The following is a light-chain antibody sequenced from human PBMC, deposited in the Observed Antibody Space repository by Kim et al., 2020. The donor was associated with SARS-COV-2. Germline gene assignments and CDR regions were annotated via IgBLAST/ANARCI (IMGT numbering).Light chain of an antibody. Sequence: DIQISQSPSSLHASIGDTVTITCQASQDIHDFLSWFQQKPGRAPKLLIYDASHLEPGVPSRFSGSGSGTHFIFNISSLQPEDTVTYFCQQYESLPLIFGQGTRLEIK. V-gene: IGKV1-33*01. J-gene: IGKJ5*01. CDR1: QDIHDF. CDR2: DAS. CDR3: QQYESLPLI.